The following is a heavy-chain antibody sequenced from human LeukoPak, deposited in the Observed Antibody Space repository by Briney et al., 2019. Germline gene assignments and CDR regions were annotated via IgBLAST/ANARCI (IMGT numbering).Heavy chain of an antibody. CDR1: GYSFTSYW. CDR2: IYPGDSDT. D-gene: IGHD6-19*01. CDR3: ARHYSSGWYGHYYYGMDV. Sequence: GESLKISCKGSGYSFTSYWIGWVRQMPGKGLEWMGIIYPGDSDTRYSPSFQGQVTISADKSISTAYLQWSSLKASDTAMYYCARHYSSGWYGHYYYGMDVWGQGTTVTVSS. J-gene: IGHJ6*02. V-gene: IGHV5-51*01.